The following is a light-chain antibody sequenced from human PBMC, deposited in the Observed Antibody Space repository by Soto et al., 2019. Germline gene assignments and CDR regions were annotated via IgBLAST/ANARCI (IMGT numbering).Light chain of an antibody. CDR3: QQYDDLPT. Sequence: DIPMTQSPSSLSASVGDRVTITCRASQHIRNFLNWYQQKPGKAPRLLISDTSNLETGVPSRFRGSGSGTDFTLSITSLQPEDVATYFCQQYDDLPTFGQGTKV. CDR2: DTS. J-gene: IGKJ2*01. V-gene: IGKV1-33*01. CDR1: QHIRNF.